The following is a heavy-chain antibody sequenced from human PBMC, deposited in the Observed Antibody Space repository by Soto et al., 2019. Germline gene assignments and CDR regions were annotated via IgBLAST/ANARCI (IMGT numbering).Heavy chain of an antibody. V-gene: IGHV4-61*01. Sequence: PSETLSLTCTVCGDSVSRGHSYWTWIRQPPGKGLEWIGYICSLGSXEYNPSLKSRVTISLEPSKNQFSLHLTSVTAADTAVYYCARGQAPATWGRGTLVTVSS. CDR3: ARGQAPAT. J-gene: IGHJ5*01. CDR2: ICSLGSX. CDR1: GDSVSRGHSY.